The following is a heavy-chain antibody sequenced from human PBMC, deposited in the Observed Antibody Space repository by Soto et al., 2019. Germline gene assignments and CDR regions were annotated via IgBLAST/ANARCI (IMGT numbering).Heavy chain of an antibody. V-gene: IGHV1-69*01. CDR1: GGTFSIYG. D-gene: IGHD2-8*02. J-gene: IGHJ6*02. Sequence: QVQLVQSGAEVKKTGSSVKVSCKASGGTFSIYGFSWVRQAPGQGPEWIGGIIPILTTPNYAQKFQGRVTIVADESTTTVYTERSSLKFEDTAVYYCATSVGIAPTGEDGMDVWGQGTSGTVSS. CDR3: ATSVGIAPTGEDGMDV. CDR2: IIPILTTP.